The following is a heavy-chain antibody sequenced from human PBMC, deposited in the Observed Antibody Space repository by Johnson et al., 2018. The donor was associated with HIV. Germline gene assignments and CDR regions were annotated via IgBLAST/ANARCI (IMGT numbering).Heavy chain of an antibody. CDR2: INWNGGST. Sequence: VQLVESGGSVVRPGWSLRLSCAASGFTFDDYGMSWVRQAPGKGLEWVSGINWNGGSTGYADSVKGRFTISRDNAKNSLYLQMNSLRGEDTALYYCARGKYCTNGVCYTKGAFDIWGQGTMVTVSS. J-gene: IGHJ3*02. D-gene: IGHD2-8*01. CDR1: GFTFDDYG. CDR3: ARGKYCTNGVCYTKGAFDI. V-gene: IGHV3-20*04.